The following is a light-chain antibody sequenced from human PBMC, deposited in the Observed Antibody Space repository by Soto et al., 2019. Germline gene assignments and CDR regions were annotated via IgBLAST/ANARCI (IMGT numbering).Light chain of an antibody. CDR3: QQYGSSSIFT. Sequence: EIVLTQSPGTLSLSPGERATLSCRASQSVSSSYLAWYQQKPGQAPRLLIYVASSRATGIPDRFSGSGSGTDFTLTISRLEPEDFAVYYCQQYGSSSIFTFGPGTKVDIK. CDR2: VAS. J-gene: IGKJ3*01. V-gene: IGKV3-20*01. CDR1: QSVSSSY.